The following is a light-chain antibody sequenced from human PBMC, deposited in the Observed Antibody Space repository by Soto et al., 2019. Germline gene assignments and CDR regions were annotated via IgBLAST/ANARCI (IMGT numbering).Light chain of an antibody. Sequence: DFVMTQSPDSLAVSLGERATINCKSSQSVLYSSNNNNYLSWYQQKPGQPPKLLIYWASIRESGVPDRFSGSGSGTDFTLTISNLQAEDVAVYYCHQYINAPWTFGQGTKVEI. CDR1: QSVLYSSNNNNY. J-gene: IGKJ1*01. CDR2: WAS. V-gene: IGKV4-1*01. CDR3: HQYINAPWT.